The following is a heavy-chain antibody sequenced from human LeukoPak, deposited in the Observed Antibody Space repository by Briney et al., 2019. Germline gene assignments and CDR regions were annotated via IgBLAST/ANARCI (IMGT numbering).Heavy chain of an antibody. D-gene: IGHD5-24*01. J-gene: IGHJ4*02. Sequence: PSETLSLTCAVSGYSISSGYYWGWIRQPPGKGLEWIGSIYHSGSTYYNPSLKSRVTISVDTSKNQFSLKLSSVAAADTAVYYCARQVLVQLIDYWGQGTLVTVSS. V-gene: IGHV4-38-2*01. CDR2: IYHSGST. CDR3: ARQVLVQLIDY. CDR1: GYSISSGYY.